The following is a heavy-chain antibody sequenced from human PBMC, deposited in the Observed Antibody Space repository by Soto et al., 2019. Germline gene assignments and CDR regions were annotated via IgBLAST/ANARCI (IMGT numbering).Heavy chain of an antibody. V-gene: IGHV4-31*03. J-gene: IGHJ3*02. D-gene: IGHD2-21*02. CDR1: GASISSGGHY. CDR3: ARDGLVTAIRPGTFDI. CDR2: IYYSGST. Sequence: QVQLQESGPGLVKPSQTLSLICTVSGASISSGGHYWTWFRQHPGKGLEWIGNIYYSGSTYYSPSLKSRVTISIDTSNNQVSLKLSAVTAADTAVYYCARDGLVTAIRPGTFDIWGQGRMVTGSS.